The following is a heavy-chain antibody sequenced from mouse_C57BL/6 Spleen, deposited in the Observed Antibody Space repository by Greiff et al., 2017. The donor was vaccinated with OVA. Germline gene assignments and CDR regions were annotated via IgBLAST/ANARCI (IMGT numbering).Heavy chain of an antibody. CDR1: GYAFSSSW. CDR3: ARWCDGYSSFAY. CDR2: IYPGDGDT. V-gene: IGHV1-82*01. D-gene: IGHD2-3*01. Sequence: QVQLQQSGPELVKPGASVKISCQASGYAFSSSWMNWVKQRPGKGLEWIGRIYPGDGDTTYTGKFKGKATLTEEKSSSTAYMQLSSLTSDDSAFYFCARWCDGYSSFAYCGQGTLVTVSA. J-gene: IGHJ3*01.